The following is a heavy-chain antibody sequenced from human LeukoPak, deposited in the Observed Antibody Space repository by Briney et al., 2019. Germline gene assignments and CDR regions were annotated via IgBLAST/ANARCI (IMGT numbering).Heavy chain of an antibody. CDR3: AKGPTYYYDSSGSYYFDY. V-gene: IGHV3-23*01. CDR1: GFTFSSYA. J-gene: IGHJ4*02. Sequence: PGGSLRLSCAASGFTFSSYAMSWVRQAPGKGLEWVSAISGSGGSTYYADSVKGRFTISRDNSKNTLYLQMNSLRAEDTAVYYCAKGPTYYYDSSGSYYFDYWGQGTLVTVSS. CDR2: ISGSGGST. D-gene: IGHD3-22*01.